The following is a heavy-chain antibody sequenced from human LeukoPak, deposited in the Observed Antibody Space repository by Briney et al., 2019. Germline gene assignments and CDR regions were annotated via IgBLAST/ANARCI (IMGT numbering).Heavy chain of an antibody. CDR2: ISGSGGST. CDR1: GFTVSSNY. Sequence: GGSLRLSCAASGFTVSSNYMSWVRQAPGKGLEWVSAISGSGGSTYYADSVKGRFTISRDNSKNTLYLQMNSLRAEDTAVYYCAKDSSDYYGSGSPGDYWGQGTLVTVSS. CDR3: AKDSSDYYGSGSPGDY. V-gene: IGHV3-23*01. D-gene: IGHD3-10*01. J-gene: IGHJ4*02.